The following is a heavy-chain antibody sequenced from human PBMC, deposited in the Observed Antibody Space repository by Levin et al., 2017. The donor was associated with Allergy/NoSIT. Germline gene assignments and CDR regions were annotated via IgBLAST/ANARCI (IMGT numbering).Heavy chain of an antibody. J-gene: IGHJ3*02. V-gene: IGHV7-4-1*02. Sequence: ASVKVSCKASGYTFTSYAMNWVRQAPGQGLEWMGWINTNTGNPTYAQGLTGRFVFSLDTPVSTAYLQISSLKAEDTSVYYCASLVSPSAGSGSYYHSEFDAFDIWGQGTLVTVSS. D-gene: IGHD3-10*01. CDR1: GYTFTSYA. CDR2: INTNTGNP. CDR3: ASLVSPSAGSGSYYHSEFDAFDI.